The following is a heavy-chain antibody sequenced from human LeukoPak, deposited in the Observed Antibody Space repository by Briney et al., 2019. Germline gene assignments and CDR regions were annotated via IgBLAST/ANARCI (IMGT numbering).Heavy chain of an antibody. CDR2: MQPDGGEK. CDR3: ARETPYGSLTFDY. D-gene: IGHD3-10*01. V-gene: IGHV3-7*03. Sequence: GGSLRLSGAASGFTFSSYWMSWVRQAPGKGLEWVANMQPDGGEKYYVDSVKGRFTISRDNAKNSLYLQMNSLRAEDTAVYYCARETPYGSLTFDYWGQGTRVTVSS. J-gene: IGHJ4*02. CDR1: GFTFSSYW.